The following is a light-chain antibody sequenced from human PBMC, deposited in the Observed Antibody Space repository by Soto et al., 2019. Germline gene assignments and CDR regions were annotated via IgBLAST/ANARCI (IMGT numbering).Light chain of an antibody. J-gene: IGKJ4*01. CDR2: GAS. CDR3: KQYHKWPLT. V-gene: IGKV3-15*01. Sequence: EIVMTQSPATLSVSPGERATLSCRASQSVSSNLAWYQRKPGQAPRLLMYGASTRATGIQASFSGSGSGTEFILTIRSLQSEDFALYYCKQYHKWPLTFGGGTKVDIK. CDR1: QSVSSN.